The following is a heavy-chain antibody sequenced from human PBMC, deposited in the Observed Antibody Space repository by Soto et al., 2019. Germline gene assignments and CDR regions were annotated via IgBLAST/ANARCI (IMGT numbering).Heavy chain of an antibody. Sequence: EVQLVESGGGLVQPGGSLKLSCAASGFTFSGSAMHWVRQASGKGLEWVGRIRSKANSYATAYAASVKGRFTISRADSKXXAXMXINSLKTEDTAVYYCSGGYDILTGYEKYYYYYGMDVWGQGTTVTVSS. D-gene: IGHD3-9*01. CDR2: IRSKANSYAT. CDR3: SGGYDILTGYEKYYYYYGMDV. CDR1: GFTFSGSA. J-gene: IGHJ6*02. V-gene: IGHV3-73*01.